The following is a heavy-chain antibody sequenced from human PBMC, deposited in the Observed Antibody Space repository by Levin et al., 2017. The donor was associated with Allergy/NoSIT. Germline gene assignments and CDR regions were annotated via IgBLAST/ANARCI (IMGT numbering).Heavy chain of an antibody. CDR2: IYYSGST. V-gene: IGHV4-39*07. CDR1: GGSINSNNYH. CDR3: ARNIWFGEFSFNY. J-gene: IGHJ4*02. D-gene: IGHD3-10*01. Sequence: SQTLSLPCTVSGGSINSNNYHWGWIRQPPGKGLEWIGTIYYSGSTYYNPSLKSRVTISVDTSKNQFSLKLSSVTAADTAVYYCARNIWFGEFSFNYWGQGTLVTVSS.